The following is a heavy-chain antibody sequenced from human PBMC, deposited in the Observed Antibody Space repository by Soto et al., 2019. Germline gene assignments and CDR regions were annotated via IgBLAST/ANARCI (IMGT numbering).Heavy chain of an antibody. CDR1: CYTFTSYG. CDR3: ARSGVWEPRDY. D-gene: IGHD1-26*01. V-gene: IGHV1-18*01. J-gene: IGHJ4*02. CDR2: XXXYHXXK. Sequence: GXSVKVSCKASCYTFTSYGISWVRQAPGQXXXXXXPXXXYHXXKKXXXXXXXTXXXNXXXSKSTDYMELRSLRSDDTAVYYCARSGVWEPRDYWGQGTMVTDS.